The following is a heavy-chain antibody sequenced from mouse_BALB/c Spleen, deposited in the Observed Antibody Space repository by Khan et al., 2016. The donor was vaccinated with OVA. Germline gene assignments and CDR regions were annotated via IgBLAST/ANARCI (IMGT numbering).Heavy chain of an antibody. J-gene: IGHJ3*01. Sequence: VQLKQSGAELARPGASVKLSCKASGYTFTDYYINWVKLRTGQGLEWIGEISPGSGDTYYNERFKGKATLTADKSSSTAYMQLSSLTSEASAVYVCARRNYFGYTFAYWGQGTLVTVSA. CDR1: GYTFTDYY. D-gene: IGHD1-2*01. V-gene: IGHV1-77*01. CDR2: ISPGSGDT. CDR3: ARRNYFGYTFAY.